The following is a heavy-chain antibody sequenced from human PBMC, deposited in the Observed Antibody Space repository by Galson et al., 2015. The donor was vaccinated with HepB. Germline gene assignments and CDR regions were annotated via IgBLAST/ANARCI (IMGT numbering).Heavy chain of an antibody. CDR1: GGSVSSGNYY. CDR3: AREETHYYASGKSWSDAFDI. V-gene: IGHV4-61*01. D-gene: IGHD3-10*01. CDR2: AYYSGSA. J-gene: IGHJ3*02. Sequence: LSLTCSVSGGSVSSGNYYWNWIRQPPGKGLEWIGYAYYSGSASYNPSFKSRATISLDMSKSQFSLKLTSVTAADTAVYFCAREETHYYASGKSWSDAFDIWGQGTMVTVS.